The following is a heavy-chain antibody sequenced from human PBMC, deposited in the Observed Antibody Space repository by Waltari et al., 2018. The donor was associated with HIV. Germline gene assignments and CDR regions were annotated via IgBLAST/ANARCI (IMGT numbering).Heavy chain of an antibody. V-gene: IGHV1-2*02. CDR1: GYDFIAHP. CDR3: VRGIWVDGIENGGFEF. D-gene: IGHD3-16*01. CDR2: INLRNGDT. J-gene: IGHJ3*01. Sequence: HLVQSGAEVTKPGASVKVLCKASGYDFIAHPLNRVRQAPGLPPEWLGRINLRNGDTKFIDKLQGRLSMNRDLAIATGYMELSGLTPADTAVYYCVRGIWVDGIENGGFEFWGQGTMVSVS.